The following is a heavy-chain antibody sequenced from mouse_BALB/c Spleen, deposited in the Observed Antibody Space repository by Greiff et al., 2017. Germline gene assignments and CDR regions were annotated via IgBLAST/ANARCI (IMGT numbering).Heavy chain of an antibody. J-gene: IGHJ1*01. CDR1: GFTFSSYT. Sequence: EVNVVESGGGLVKPGGSLKLSCAASGFTFSSYTMSWVRQTPEKRLEWVATISSGGSYTYYPDSVKGRFTISRDNAKNTLYLQMSSLKSEDTAMYYCTDDGDGGYFDVWGAGTTVTVSS. D-gene: IGHD2-13*01. CDR3: TDDGDGGYFDV. CDR2: ISSGGSYT. V-gene: IGHV5-6-4*01.